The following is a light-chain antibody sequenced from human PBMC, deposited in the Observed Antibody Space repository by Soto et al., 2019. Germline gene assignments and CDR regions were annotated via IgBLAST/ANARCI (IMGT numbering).Light chain of an antibody. J-gene: IGLJ1*01. CDR1: SSDVGGYNY. Sequence: QSVLTQPASVSGSPGQSITISCTGSSSDVGGYNYVSWYQQHPGKAPKLMIYEVSNRPSGISNRFSGSKSGNTASLTLSGLQAEDEADYYCSSYTSISSLGVFGTGTKLTVL. V-gene: IGLV2-14*01. CDR3: SSYTSISSLGV. CDR2: EVS.